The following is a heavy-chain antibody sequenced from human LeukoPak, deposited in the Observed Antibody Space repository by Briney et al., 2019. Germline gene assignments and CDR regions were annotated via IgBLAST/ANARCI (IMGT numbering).Heavy chain of an antibody. V-gene: IGHV3-74*01. J-gene: IGHJ4*02. D-gene: IGHD2-15*01. CDR3: ARGGGNFDY. CDR1: GFTLSNSW. Sequence: GGSLRLSCAASGFTLSNSWMHWVRQTPGKGLVWVSRISNDGSSLIYADSVKGRFTISRDNAKNSLYLQMNSLRAEDTAVYYCARGGGNFDYWGQGTLVTVSS. CDR2: ISNDGSSL.